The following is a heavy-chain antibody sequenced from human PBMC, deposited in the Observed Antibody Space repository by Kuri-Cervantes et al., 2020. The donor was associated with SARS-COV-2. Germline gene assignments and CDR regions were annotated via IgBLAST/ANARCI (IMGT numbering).Heavy chain of an antibody. CDR2: ISGSGGST. V-gene: IGHV3-23*01. D-gene: IGHD4-11*01. J-gene: IGHJ5*02. Sequence: GGSLRLSCAASGFTFSSYAMSWVRQAPGKGLEWVSAISGSGGSTYYADSVKGQFTISRDNSKNTLYLQMNSLRAEDTAVYYCAKSPTTVTTFDNWFDPWGQGTLVTVSS. CDR1: GFTFSSYA. CDR3: AKSPTTVTTFDNWFDP.